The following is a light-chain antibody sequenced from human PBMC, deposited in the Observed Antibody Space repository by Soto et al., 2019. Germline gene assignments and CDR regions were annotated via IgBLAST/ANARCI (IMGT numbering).Light chain of an antibody. J-gene: IGLJ1*01. V-gene: IGLV1-40*01. CDR3: QSYDSSLRGV. Sequence: QSSLTQPPSVSGAPWQRVTISCTGSSSNIGAGYDVHWYQQLPGTAPKLLIYGNSNRPSGVPDRFSGSKSGTSASLAITGLQAEDEADYYCQSYDSSLRGVFGTGTKVPVL. CDR2: GNS. CDR1: SSNIGAGYD.